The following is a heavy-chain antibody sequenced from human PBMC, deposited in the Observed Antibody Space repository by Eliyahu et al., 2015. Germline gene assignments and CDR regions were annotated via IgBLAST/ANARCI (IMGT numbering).Heavy chain of an antibody. CDR2: INHSGST. D-gene: IGHD6-6*01. V-gene: IGHV4-34*01. CDR3: ARSTGSSSRNNWFDP. Sequence: QVQLQQWGAGLLKPSETLSLTCAVYGGSFSGYYWSWIRQPPGKGLEWIGEINHSGSTNYNPSLKSRVTISVDTSKNQFSLKLSSVTAADTAVYYCARSTGSSSRNNWFDPWGQGTLVTVSS. J-gene: IGHJ5*02. CDR1: GGSFSGYY.